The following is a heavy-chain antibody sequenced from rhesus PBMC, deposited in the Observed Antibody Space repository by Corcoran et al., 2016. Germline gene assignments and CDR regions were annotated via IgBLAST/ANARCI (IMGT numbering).Heavy chain of an antibody. CDR2: ITYSGSA. CDR1: GFSISSDNC. Sequence: QVQLQESGPGLVKPSETLSLTCAVSGFSISSDNCWSWIRPPPGKGLEWIGYITYSGSASYTPSLRSRVTISRDSSKNQFSLKLSSLTAADTAVYYCTRTFHCTGSGCYSRYFDIWGPGTPITISS. J-gene: IGHJ2*01. CDR3: TRTFHCTGSGCYSRYFDI. D-gene: IGHD2-21*01. V-gene: IGHV4-122*02.